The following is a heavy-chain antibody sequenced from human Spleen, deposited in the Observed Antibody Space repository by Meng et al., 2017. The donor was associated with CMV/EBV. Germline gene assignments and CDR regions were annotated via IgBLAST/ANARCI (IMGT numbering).Heavy chain of an antibody. CDR3: AKWIGSAVVPGAYVNSMDV. D-gene: IGHD2-2*01. V-gene: IGHV3-30*02. J-gene: IGHJ6*02. Sequence: GESLKISCAASGFTFSSYGMHWVRQAPGKGLEWVAFIRYDGSNKYYADSVKGRFTISRDNSKNTLYLQMNSLRAEDTAVYYCAKWIGSAVVPGAYVNSMDVWGQGTTVTVSS. CDR2: IRYDGSNK. CDR1: GFTFSSYG.